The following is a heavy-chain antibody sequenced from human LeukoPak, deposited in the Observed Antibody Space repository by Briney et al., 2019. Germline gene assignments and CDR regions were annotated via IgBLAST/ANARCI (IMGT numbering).Heavy chain of an antibody. D-gene: IGHD6-19*01. CDR2: IWYDGSNK. CDR1: EFTFSSYW. V-gene: IGHV3-33*08. J-gene: IGHJ3*02. CDR3: ARALAVADAFDI. Sequence: PGGSLRLSCAASEFTFSSYWMTWVRQAPGKGLEWVAVIWYDGSNKYYADSVKGRFTISRDNSKNTLYLQMNSLRAEDTAVYYCARALAVADAFDIWGQGTMVTVSS.